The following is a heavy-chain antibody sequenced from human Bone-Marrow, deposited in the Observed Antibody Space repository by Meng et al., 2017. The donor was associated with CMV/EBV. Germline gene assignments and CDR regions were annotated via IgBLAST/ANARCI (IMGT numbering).Heavy chain of an antibody. CDR1: GYTLTELS. V-gene: IGHV1-24*01. D-gene: IGHD2-2*01. Sequence: ASVKVSCKVSGYTLTELSMHWVRQAPGKGLEWMGGFDPEDGETIYAQKFQGRVTMTEDTYTETAYMELSSLRSEDTAVYYCALITGGASSTSWYYYYGMDVWGQGTTVAFSS. CDR2: FDPEDGET. CDR3: ALITGGASSTSWYYYYGMDV. J-gene: IGHJ6*02.